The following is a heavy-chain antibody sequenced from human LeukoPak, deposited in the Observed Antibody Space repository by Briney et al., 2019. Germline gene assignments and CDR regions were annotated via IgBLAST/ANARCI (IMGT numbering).Heavy chain of an antibody. V-gene: IGHV1-2*02. CDR2: INPNSGGT. J-gene: IGHJ4*02. CDR1: GYTFTGYY. D-gene: IGHD3-22*01. Sequence: ASVKVSCKASGYTFTGYYMHRVRQAPGQGLEWMGWINPNSGGTNYAQKFQGRVTMTRDTSISTAYMELSRLRSDDTAVYYCARGALPPYYYDSSGYDFDYWGQGTLVTVSS. CDR3: ARGALPPYYYDSSGYDFDY.